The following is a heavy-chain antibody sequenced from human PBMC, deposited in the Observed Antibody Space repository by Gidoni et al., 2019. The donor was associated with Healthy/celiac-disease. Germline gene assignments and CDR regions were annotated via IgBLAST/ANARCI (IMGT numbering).Heavy chain of an antibody. CDR1: AFTFSDYY. D-gene: IGHD4-17*01. CDR2: ISSSSSYT. CDR3: ARDRDYGGTLDY. V-gene: IGHV3-11*06. J-gene: IGHJ4*02. Sequence: QVQLVESGGGLVKPGGSLRLSCAASAFTFSDYYLSWFRQAPGKGLEGVSYISSSSSYTNYADSVKGRFTISRDNAKNSLYLQMNSLRAEDTAVYYCARDRDYGGTLDYWGQGTLVTVSS.